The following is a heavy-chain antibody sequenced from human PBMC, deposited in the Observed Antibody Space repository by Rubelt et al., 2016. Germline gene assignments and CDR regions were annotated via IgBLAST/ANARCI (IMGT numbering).Heavy chain of an antibody. CDR2: INHSGST. CDR3: AIGWLYCPKRVCYIGASDD. Sequence: QVQLQQWGAGLLKPSETLSLTCAVYGGSFSGYYWSWIRQPPGKGLEWIGEINHSGSTNYNPSLKIRVSFSVDTAKNQFSLCVWVGTVADRSGYYRAIGWLYCPKRVCYIGASDDWGRGTLVTVSS. J-gene: IGHJ4*02. CDR1: GGSFSGYY. D-gene: IGHD2-8*01. V-gene: IGHV4-34*01.